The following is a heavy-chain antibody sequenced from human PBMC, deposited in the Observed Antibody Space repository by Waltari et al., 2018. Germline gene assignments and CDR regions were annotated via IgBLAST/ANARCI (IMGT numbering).Heavy chain of an antibody. Sequence: QVQLVESGGGVVQPGGSLRLSCAASGFTFSSYGMHWVRQAPGKGLEWVAFIRYDGSNKYYADSVKGRFTISRDNSKNTLYLQMNSLRAEDTAVYYCAKDLVVATRGGMDVWGQGTMVTVSS. CDR2: IRYDGSNK. V-gene: IGHV3-30*02. D-gene: IGHD5-12*01. CDR3: AKDLVVATRGGMDV. J-gene: IGHJ6*02. CDR1: GFTFSSYG.